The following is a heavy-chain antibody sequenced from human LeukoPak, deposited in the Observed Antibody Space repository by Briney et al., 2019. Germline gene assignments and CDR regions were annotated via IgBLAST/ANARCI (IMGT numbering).Heavy chain of an antibody. Sequence: SVKVSCKASGGTFSSYAISWVRQAPGQGLEWMGGIIPIFGTANYAQKFQGRVTITTDESTSTAYMELSSLRSEDTAVYYCARSPTDYDFWSGPDTYYFDYWGQGTLVTVSS. CDR1: GGTFSSYA. D-gene: IGHD3-3*01. CDR2: IIPIFGTA. CDR3: ARSPTDYDFWSGPDTYYFDY. V-gene: IGHV1-69*05. J-gene: IGHJ4*02.